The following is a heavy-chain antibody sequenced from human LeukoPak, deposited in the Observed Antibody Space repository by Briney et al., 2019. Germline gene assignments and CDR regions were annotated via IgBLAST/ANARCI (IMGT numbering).Heavy chain of an antibody. CDR1: GFTFSDYG. CDR3: ARARDRDEVYFDY. J-gene: IGHJ4*02. V-gene: IGHV3-33*01. D-gene: IGHD1-14*01. Sequence: PGGSLRLSCTASGFTFSDYGMHWVRQAPGKGLEWVAIIWYDGYNKYYADSVRGRFTISRDNSKNTVYVQMNNLRAEDTAVYYCARARDRDEVYFDYWGQGTLVTVSS. CDR2: IWYDGYNK.